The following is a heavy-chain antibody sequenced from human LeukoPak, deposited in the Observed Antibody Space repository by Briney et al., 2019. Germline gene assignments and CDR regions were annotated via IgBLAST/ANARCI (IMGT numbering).Heavy chain of an antibody. CDR3: ARDLSCSSTSCYIPALYYYYYGMDV. CDR1: GFTFSSYA. D-gene: IGHD2-2*02. J-gene: IGHJ6*02. V-gene: IGHV3-30-3*01. Sequence: GGSLRLSCAASGFTFSSYAMHWVRQAPGKGLEWVAVISYDGSNKYYADSVKGRFTISRDNSKNTLYLQMSSLRAEDTAVYYCARDLSCSSTSCYIPALYYYYYGMDVWGQGTTVTVSS. CDR2: ISYDGSNK.